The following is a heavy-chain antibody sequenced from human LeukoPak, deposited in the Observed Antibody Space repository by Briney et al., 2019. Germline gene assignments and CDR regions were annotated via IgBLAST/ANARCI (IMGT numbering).Heavy chain of an antibody. V-gene: IGHV4-34*01. CDR1: GRSFSGYY. CDR3: ARGGNTMVRGVRNNWFDP. Sequence: SETLSLTCAVYGRSFSGYYWSWIRQPPGKGLEWIGEINHSGSTNYNPSLKSRVTISVDTSKNQFSLKLSSVTAADTAVYYCARGGNTMVRGVRNNWFDPWGQGTLVTVSS. D-gene: IGHD3-10*01. J-gene: IGHJ5*02. CDR2: INHSGST.